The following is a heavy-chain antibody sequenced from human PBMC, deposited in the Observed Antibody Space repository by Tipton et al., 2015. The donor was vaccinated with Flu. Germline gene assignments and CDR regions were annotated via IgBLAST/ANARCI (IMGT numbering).Heavy chain of an antibody. CDR1: GFTFDDYA. CDR2: ISWNSGSI. D-gene: IGHD1-26*01. J-gene: IGHJ4*02. V-gene: IGHV3-9*01. CDR3: AKDREATTFFGYFDY. Sequence: SLRLSCAASGFTFDDYAMHWVRQAPGKGLEWVSGISWNSGSIGYADSVKGRFTISRDNAKNSLYLQMNSLRAEDTALYYCAKDREATTFFGYFDYWGQGTLVTVSS.